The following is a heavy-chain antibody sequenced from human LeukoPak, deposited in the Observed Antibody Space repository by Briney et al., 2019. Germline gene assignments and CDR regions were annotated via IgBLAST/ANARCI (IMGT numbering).Heavy chain of an antibody. CDR2: ISSSSYI. CDR1: GFTFTDYW. V-gene: IGHV3-69-1*01. CDR3: AREFLVSLRQGWSFDY. D-gene: IGHD2-15*01. Sequence: PGGSLRLSCAASGFTFTDYWMSWVRQAPGRGLEWVSSISSSSYIYYADSVKSRFTISRDNAKNSLYLQMNSLRAEDTAVYYCAREFLVSLRQGWSFDYWGQGTLVTVSS. J-gene: IGHJ4*02.